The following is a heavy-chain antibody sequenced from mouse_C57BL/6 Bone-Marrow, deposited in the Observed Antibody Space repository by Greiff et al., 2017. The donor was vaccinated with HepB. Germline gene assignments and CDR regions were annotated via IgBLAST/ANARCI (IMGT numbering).Heavy chain of an antibody. CDR3: GRPFYGSSCHWYFDV. CDR2: INPYNGGT. CDR1: GYTFTDYY. J-gene: IGHJ1*03. D-gene: IGHD1-1*01. V-gene: IGHV1-19*01. Sequence: EVQLQQSGPVLVKPGASVKMSCKASGYTFTDYYMNWVKQSHGKSLEWIGVINPYNGGTSYNQKFKGKATLTVDKSSSTAYMELNSLTSEDSAVYYCGRPFYGSSCHWYFDVWGTGTTVTVSS.